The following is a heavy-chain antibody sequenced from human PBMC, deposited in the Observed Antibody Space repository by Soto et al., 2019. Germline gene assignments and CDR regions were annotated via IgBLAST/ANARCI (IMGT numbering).Heavy chain of an antibody. J-gene: IGHJ3*02. D-gene: IGHD3-22*01. V-gene: IGHV3-30-3*01. CDR2: ISDDGDKV. CDR3: ARAHYHDSSGPNGHAFDI. Sequence: GGSLRLSCAASEFTFSDYAMHWVRQAPGKGLEWVAVISDDGDKVFYADSMNDRLTISRDNSKSTLFLQLTSLGPEDTALYYCARAHYHDSSGPNGHAFDIWGQGTLVTVSS. CDR1: EFTFSDYA.